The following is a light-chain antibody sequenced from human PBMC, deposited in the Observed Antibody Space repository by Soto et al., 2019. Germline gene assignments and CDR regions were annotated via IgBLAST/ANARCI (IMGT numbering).Light chain of an antibody. Sequence: QSALTQPRSVSGSPGQSVTISCTGTSSDVGGYNYVSWYQQHPGKAPKLMIYDVSKRPSGVPDRFSGSKSGNTASLTISGLQAEDEADYHCWSYAGSYTYVVFGGGTQLTVL. V-gene: IGLV2-11*01. CDR1: SSDVGGYNY. J-gene: IGLJ2*01. CDR3: WSYAGSYTYVV. CDR2: DVS.